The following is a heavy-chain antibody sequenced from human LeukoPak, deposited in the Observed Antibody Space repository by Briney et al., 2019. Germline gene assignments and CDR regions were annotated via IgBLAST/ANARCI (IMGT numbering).Heavy chain of an antibody. V-gene: IGHV4-59*01. CDR3: ARARSLDDYIWGSFHMYYFDY. J-gene: IGHJ4*02. CDR2: IYYSGST. Sequence: SETLSLTCTVSGGSISSYYWSWIRQPPGKGLEWIGDIYYSGSTNYNPSLKSRVTISVDTSKNQFSLKLSSVTAADTAVYYRARARSLDDYIWGSFHMYYFDYWGQGTLVTVSS. CDR1: GGSISSYY. D-gene: IGHD3-16*01.